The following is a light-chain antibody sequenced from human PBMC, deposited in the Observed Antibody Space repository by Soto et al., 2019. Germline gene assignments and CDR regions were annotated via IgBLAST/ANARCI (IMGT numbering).Light chain of an antibody. CDR1: SPNIGAGYD. J-gene: IGLJ1*01. Sequence: QSVLTQPPSVSGAPGQRVTISCTGSSPNIGAGYDVHWYQQLPGTAPKLLIYGNNNRPSGVPDRFSGSRSSTSASLAITGLQAEDEADYYCQSYDSSLSVLYVFGTGTKVTVL. V-gene: IGLV1-40*01. CDR3: QSYDSSLSVLYV. CDR2: GNN.